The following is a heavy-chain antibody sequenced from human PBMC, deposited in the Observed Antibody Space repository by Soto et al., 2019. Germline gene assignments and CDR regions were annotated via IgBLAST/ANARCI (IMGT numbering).Heavy chain of an antibody. D-gene: IGHD3-10*01. J-gene: IGHJ4*02. CDR1: GYNFFNYD. CDR2: VNPNNGDT. V-gene: IGHV1-8*02. Sequence: QVQLVQSGAELKKPGASVKVSCKASGYNFFNYDMNWVRQATGQGPEWIGWVNPNNGDTGYGVRFQGRVTLTTDSSTTTAYMELTSLRLDDTAIYYCAKVSRRGSARDLDYWGQGTLITVSS. CDR3: AKVSRRGSARDLDY.